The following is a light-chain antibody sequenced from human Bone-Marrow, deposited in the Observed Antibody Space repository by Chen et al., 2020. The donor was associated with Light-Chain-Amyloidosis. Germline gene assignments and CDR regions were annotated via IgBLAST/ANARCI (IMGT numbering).Light chain of an antibody. V-gene: IGLV3-1*01. Sequence: SYQLTQPPSVSVSPGQTASITCSGDRLGDKSASWSQKRPGQDPVLVIYEDKRRPSGVPERVSGSTSGNTVTLTMSGAQAVDEAEYYCQAWDSSTENVAFGGGSKLAVL. J-gene: IGLJ2*01. CDR3: QAWDSSTENVA. CDR2: EDK. CDR1: RLGDKS.